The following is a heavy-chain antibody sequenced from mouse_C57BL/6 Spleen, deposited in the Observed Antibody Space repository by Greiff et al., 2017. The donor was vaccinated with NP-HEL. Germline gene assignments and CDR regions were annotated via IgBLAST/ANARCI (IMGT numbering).Heavy chain of an antibody. CDR2: IYPSDSET. CDR3: ARGYYGNPYYFDY. Sequence: VQLQQPGAELVRPGSSVKLSCKASGFTFTSYWMDWVKQRPGQGLEWIGNIYPSDSETHYNQKFKDKATLTVDKSSSTAYMQLSSLTSEDSAVYYCARGYYGNPYYFDYWGQGTTLTVSS. CDR1: GFTFTSYW. J-gene: IGHJ2*01. V-gene: IGHV1-61*01. D-gene: IGHD2-1*01.